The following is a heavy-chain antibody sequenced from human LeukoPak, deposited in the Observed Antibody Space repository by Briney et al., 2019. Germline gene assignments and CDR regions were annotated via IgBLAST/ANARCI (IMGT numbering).Heavy chain of an antibody. Sequence: GESLKISCKGSEYSFTSYWIGWVRQMPGKGLEWMGIIYPGDSDTRYSPSFQGQVTISADKSISTAYLQWSSLKASDTAMYYCARPHYYDSSGYITHAFDIWGQGTMVTVSS. J-gene: IGHJ3*02. CDR2: IYPGDSDT. V-gene: IGHV5-51*01. CDR3: ARPHYYDSSGYITHAFDI. CDR1: EYSFTSYW. D-gene: IGHD3-22*01.